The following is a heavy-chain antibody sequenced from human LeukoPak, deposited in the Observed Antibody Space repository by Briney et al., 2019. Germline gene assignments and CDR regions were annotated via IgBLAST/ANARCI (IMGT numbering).Heavy chain of an antibody. CDR2: INSDGSST. Sequence: GGSLRLSCAASGFTFSNYWMHWVRQAPGKGLVWVSRINSDGSSTTDADSVKGRFTISRDNAKHTLYLQMNSLRAEDTAVYYCAREVGSGNSDRYFDYWGQGTLVTVSS. J-gene: IGHJ4*02. D-gene: IGHD3-10*01. CDR3: AREVGSGNSDRYFDY. V-gene: IGHV3-74*01. CDR1: GFTFSNYW.